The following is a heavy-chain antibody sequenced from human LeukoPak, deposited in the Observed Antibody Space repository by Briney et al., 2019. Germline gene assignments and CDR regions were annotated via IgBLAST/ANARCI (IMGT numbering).Heavy chain of an antibody. V-gene: IGHV3-23*01. D-gene: IGHD2-21*01. CDR1: GFTFSSYA. CDR3: AKERAYCGGDCPNWFDP. J-gene: IGHJ5*02. Sequence: PGGSLRLSRAASGFTFSSYAMSWVRQAPGKGLEWVSAISGSGGSTYYADSVKGRFTISRDNSKNTLYLQMNSLRAEDTAVYYCAKERAYCGGDCPNWFDPWGQGTLVTVSS. CDR2: ISGSGGST.